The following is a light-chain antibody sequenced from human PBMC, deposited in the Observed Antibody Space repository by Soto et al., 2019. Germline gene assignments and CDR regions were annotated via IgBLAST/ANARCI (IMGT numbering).Light chain of an antibody. CDR3: LSYDNSLSGVL. Sequence: QSVLTQPPSVSGAPGQRVTISCTGSSSNIGAGYDVHWYQQLPGTAPKLLMYGQNNRPSGVPDRFSGSKSGTSASLAITGLQAEDEADYYCLSYDNSLSGVLFGGGTKLTVL. V-gene: IGLV1-40*01. CDR2: GQN. J-gene: IGLJ2*01. CDR1: SSNIGAGYD.